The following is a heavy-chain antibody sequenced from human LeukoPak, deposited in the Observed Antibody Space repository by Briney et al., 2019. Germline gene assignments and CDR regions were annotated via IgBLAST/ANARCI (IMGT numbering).Heavy chain of an antibody. V-gene: IGHV1-69*04. CDR1: GGTFSSYA. D-gene: IGHD4-17*01. CDR2: IIPILGIA. J-gene: IGHJ6*02. CDR3: ARPNTATTYYYGMDV. Sequence: GSSVKVSCKASGGTFSSYAISWVRQGPGQGLEWMGGIIPILGIANYAEKFQGRVTINADKSTSTAYMALSSLRSEDTAVYYCARPNTATTYYYGMDVWGQGTTVTVSS.